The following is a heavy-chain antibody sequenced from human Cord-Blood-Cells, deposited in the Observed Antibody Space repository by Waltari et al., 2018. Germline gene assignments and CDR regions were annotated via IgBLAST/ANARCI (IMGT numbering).Heavy chain of an antibody. CDR3: ATGPYCSSTSCYYFDY. CDR1: GYTLPELS. J-gene: IGHJ4*02. D-gene: IGHD2-2*01. Sequence: QVQLVQSGAEVKKPGASVKVSCKVSGYTLPELSMHWVRQAPGKGLEWMGGFDPEDGETIYAQKFQGRVTMTEDTSTDTAYMELSSLRSEDTAVYYCATGPYCSSTSCYYFDYWGQGTLVTVSS. V-gene: IGHV1-24*01. CDR2: FDPEDGET.